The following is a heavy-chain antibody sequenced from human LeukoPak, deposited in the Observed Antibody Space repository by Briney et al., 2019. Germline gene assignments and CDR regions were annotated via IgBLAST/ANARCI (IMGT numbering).Heavy chain of an antibody. CDR1: GFTFSSYA. V-gene: IGHV3-23*01. D-gene: IGHD2-15*01. J-gene: IGHJ4*02. CDR3: AKGASGPFDY. CDR2: VSGGGDT. Sequence: PGGSLRLSCAASGFTFSSYAMSWVRRAPGKGLDWVSAVSGGGDTYYADSVKGRFTISRDNSKNTLYLQMNSLRAEDTAIYYCAKGASGPFDYWGQGTLVTVSS.